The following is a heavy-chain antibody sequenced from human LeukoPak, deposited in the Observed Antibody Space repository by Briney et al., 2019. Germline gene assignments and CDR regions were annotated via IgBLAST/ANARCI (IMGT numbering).Heavy chain of an antibody. CDR3: AKDYQSAPPVGMDA. CDR2: ISYDGRKR. D-gene: IGHD3-16*02. J-gene: IGHJ6*02. V-gene: IGHV3-30*18. Sequence: PGGSLRLSCSASGFTFSGYGMYWVRQAPGKGLEWVALISYDGRKRFYADSVKGRFTISRDNSKSALVLEMNSLRVEDTAVYYCAKDYQSAPPVGMDAWGHGTKVTVSS. CDR1: GFTFSGYG.